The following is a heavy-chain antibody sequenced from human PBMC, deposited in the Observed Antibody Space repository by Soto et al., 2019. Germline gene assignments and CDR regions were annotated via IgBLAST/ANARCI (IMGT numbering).Heavy chain of an antibody. V-gene: IGHV1-24*01. CDR2: FDPEDGET. Sequence: ASVKVSCKVSGYTLTELSMHWVRQAPGKGLEWMGGFDPEDGETIYAQKFQGRVTMTEDTSTDTAYMELSSLRSEDTAVYYCATVSSLKAMVHFDYWGQGNLVTVSS. D-gene: IGHD5-18*01. CDR3: ATVSSLKAMVHFDY. CDR1: GYTLTELS. J-gene: IGHJ4*02.